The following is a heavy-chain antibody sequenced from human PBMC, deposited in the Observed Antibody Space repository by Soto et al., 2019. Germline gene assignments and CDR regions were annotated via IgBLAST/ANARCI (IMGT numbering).Heavy chain of an antibody. Sequence: GGSLRLSCAASGFTFSSYAMHWVRQAPGKGLEWVAVISDDGSNKYYADSVKGRFTISRDNSKNTLYLQMNSLRAEDKAVYYCARDSGGNDAFDIWGQGTMVTVSS. CDR2: ISDDGSNK. CDR3: ARDSGGNDAFDI. CDR1: GFTFSSYA. V-gene: IGHV3-30*04. D-gene: IGHD2-15*01. J-gene: IGHJ3*02.